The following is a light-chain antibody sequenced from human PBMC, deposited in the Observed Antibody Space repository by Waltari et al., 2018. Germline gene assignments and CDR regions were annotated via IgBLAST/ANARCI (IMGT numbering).Light chain of an antibody. Sequence: QSALTQPPSVSGSPGQSVTISCTATSNDLSTSNGLSWYQQPPGTAPKRLIFEVSNRPAGVPDRFSGSKSGNTASLTISGLQAEDEADYYCSSYTSSRTLLFGGGTKLTVL. CDR2: EVS. J-gene: IGLJ2*01. CDR1: SNDLSTSNG. CDR3: SSYTSSRTLL. V-gene: IGLV2-18*02.